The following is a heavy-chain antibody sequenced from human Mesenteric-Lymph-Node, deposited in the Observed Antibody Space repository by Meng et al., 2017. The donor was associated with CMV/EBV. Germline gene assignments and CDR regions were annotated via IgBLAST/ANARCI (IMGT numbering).Heavy chain of an antibody. J-gene: IGHJ6*02. CDR2: INPNSGFT. V-gene: IGHV1-2*02. Sequence: ASVKVSCKASGYTFTGHYMHWVRQAPGQGLEWMGWINPNSGFTKYAQKFQGRVTMTRDTSITTAYMELRSLRSDDTAVYYCVRDLKGTSVTTSGLYGMDVWGQGTTVTVSS. CDR1: GYTFTGHY. D-gene: IGHD4-11*01. CDR3: VRDLKGTSVTTSGLYGMDV.